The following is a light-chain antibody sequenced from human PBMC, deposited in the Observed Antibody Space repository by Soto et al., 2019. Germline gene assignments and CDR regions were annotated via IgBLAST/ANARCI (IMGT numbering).Light chain of an antibody. CDR3: SSYAGSNNRYV. CDR2: EVS. CDR1: SSDVGGYNF. V-gene: IGLV2-8*01. J-gene: IGLJ1*01. Sequence: QSALTQPPSASGSPGQSVTISCTGTSSDVGGYNFVSWYQQHPGKAPKLIIYEVSKRPSGVPDRFSGSKSGNTASLTVSGLQAEEEADYYCSSYAGSNNRYVFGTGTKVTVL.